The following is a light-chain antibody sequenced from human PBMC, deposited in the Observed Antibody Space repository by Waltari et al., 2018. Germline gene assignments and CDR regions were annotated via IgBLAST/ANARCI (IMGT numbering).Light chain of an antibody. V-gene: IGKV3-20*01. J-gene: IGKJ4*01. CDR2: GTS. Sequence: IVLTQSPDTLSLSPGARATLSCRASQSVSSISFSWYQQKPGQAPRLLIYGTSSRATGFPDRFSGSGSGTDFTLTISRLEPEDFAVYHCQHYDGSVVTLGGGTKVEIK. CDR3: QHYDGSVVT. CDR1: QSVSSIS.